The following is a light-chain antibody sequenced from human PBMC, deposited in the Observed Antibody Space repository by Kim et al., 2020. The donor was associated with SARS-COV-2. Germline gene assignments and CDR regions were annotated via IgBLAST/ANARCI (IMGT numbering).Light chain of an antibody. Sequence: SYELTQPPSVYVSPGQTASITCSGDKLGDKYASWYQQKAGQSPVLVIYEDDKRPSGIPERFSGANSGNTATLTISGTQAMDEADYYCQAWDSSTNVFGTGTKVTVL. CDR3: QAWDSSTNV. CDR2: EDD. CDR1: KLGDKY. J-gene: IGLJ1*01. V-gene: IGLV3-1*01.